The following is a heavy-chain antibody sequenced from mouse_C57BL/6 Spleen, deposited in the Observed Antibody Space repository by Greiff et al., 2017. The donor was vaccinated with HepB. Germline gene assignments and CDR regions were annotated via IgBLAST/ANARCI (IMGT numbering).Heavy chain of an antibody. Sequence: ESGPGLVKPSQSLSLTCSVTGYSITSGYYWNWIRQFPGNKLEWMGYISYDGSNNYNPSLKNRISITRDTSKNQFFLKLNSVTTEDTATYYCARDGYYGSPDYWGQGTTLTVSS. D-gene: IGHD1-1*01. CDR1: GYSITSGYY. CDR2: ISYDGSN. CDR3: ARDGYYGSPDY. J-gene: IGHJ2*01. V-gene: IGHV3-6*01.